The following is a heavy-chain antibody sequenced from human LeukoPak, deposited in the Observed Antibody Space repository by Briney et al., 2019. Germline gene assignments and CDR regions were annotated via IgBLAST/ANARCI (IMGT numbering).Heavy chain of an antibody. Sequence: ASVKVSCKASGYTFTGYYMHWVRQAPGQGLEWMGWITPNSVGTNYAQKFQSRVTMTRDTSISTAYMELSRLRSDDTAVHYCAIQRWLQSDVDYWGEGTLVTVSS. CDR1: GYTFTGYY. J-gene: IGHJ4*02. CDR2: ITPNSVGT. D-gene: IGHD5-24*01. CDR3: AIQRWLQSDVDY. V-gene: IGHV1-2*02.